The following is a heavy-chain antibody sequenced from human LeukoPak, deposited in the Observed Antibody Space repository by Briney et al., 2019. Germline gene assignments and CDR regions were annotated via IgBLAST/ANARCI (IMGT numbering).Heavy chain of an antibody. D-gene: IGHD2-15*01. Sequence: GGSLRLSCAASGFTFSSYAMSWVRQPPGKGLEWVSAISGSGGGTYYADSVKGRFTISRDNSKNSLYLQMNSLRTEDTALYYCAKDIGVGSCNGCLFDYWGQGTLVTVSS. CDR3: AKDIGVGSCNGCLFDY. CDR2: ISGSGGGT. CDR1: GFTFSSYA. V-gene: IGHV3-23*01. J-gene: IGHJ4*02.